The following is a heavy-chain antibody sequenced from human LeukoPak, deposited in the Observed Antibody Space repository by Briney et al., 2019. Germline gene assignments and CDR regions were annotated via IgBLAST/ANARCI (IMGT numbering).Heavy chain of an antibody. D-gene: IGHD3-16*01. CDR1: GFTFSSYA. J-gene: IGHJ4*02. Sequence: QAGGSLRLSCAASGFTFSSYAMSRVRQAPGKGLEWVSAISGSGGSTYYADSVKGRFIISRDNSKDTLYLQMNSLRAEDTAVYYCAKGERGCFDYWGQGTLVTVSS. V-gene: IGHV3-23*01. CDR3: AKGERGCFDY. CDR2: ISGSGGST.